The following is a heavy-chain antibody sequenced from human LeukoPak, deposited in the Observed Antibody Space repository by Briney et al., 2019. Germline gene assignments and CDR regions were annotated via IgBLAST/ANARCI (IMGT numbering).Heavy chain of an antibody. J-gene: IGHJ4*02. CDR2: IIPIFGTA. Sequence: GASVKVSCKASGGTFSSYAISWVRQAPGQGLEWMGGIIPIFGTANYAQKFQGRVTITADESTSTAYMELSSLRSEDTAVYYCARDSVPYCSGGSCYWLDYWGQGTLVTVSS. CDR3: ARDSVPYCSGGSCYWLDY. D-gene: IGHD2-15*01. CDR1: GGTFSSYA. V-gene: IGHV1-69*13.